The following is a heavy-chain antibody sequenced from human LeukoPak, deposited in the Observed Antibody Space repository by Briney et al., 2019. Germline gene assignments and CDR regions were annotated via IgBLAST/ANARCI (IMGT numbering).Heavy chain of an antibody. Sequence: PGGSLRLSCAASGFSFNMFPMHWVRQAPGKGLECVAVISYDGNNKYYADSVNGRFTISRDNSKNTLFLQMSSLRTEDTAIYHCARGGNWGYFDYWGQGTLVTVSS. CDR3: ARGGNWGYFDY. V-gene: IGHV3-30*04. CDR2: ISYDGNNK. CDR1: GFSFNMFP. J-gene: IGHJ4*02. D-gene: IGHD7-27*01.